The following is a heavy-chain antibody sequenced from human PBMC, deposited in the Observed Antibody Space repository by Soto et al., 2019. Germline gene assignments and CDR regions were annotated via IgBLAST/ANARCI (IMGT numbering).Heavy chain of an antibody. V-gene: IGHV1-8*01. CDR2: MNPNSGNT. J-gene: IGHJ4*02. CDR3: ASGTPVFRGIKARD. CDR1: GYTFTSYD. Sequence: QVQLVQSGAEVKKPGASVKVSCKASGYTFTSYDINWVRQATGQGLEWMGWMNPNSGNTGYAQKFQGRGTMARNTSISTAYMELSSLRSEDTAVYYCASGTPVFRGIKARDWGQGTLVTVSS. D-gene: IGHD3-16*01.